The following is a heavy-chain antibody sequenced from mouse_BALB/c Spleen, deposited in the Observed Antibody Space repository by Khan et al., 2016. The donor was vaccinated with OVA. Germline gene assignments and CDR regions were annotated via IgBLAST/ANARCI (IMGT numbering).Heavy chain of an antibody. V-gene: IGHV3-2*02. CDR2: ISYSGVT. CDR1: GYSITSGYA. CDR3: ARGNYYGYYFDY. D-gene: IGHD1-1*01. Sequence: EVKLLESGPGLVKPSQSLSLTCTVTGYSITSGYAWNWIRQFPGNKLEWMGYISYSGVTSYNPSLKSRISITRDTSKNQFFLQLNSLTTEDTATYYCARGNYYGYYFDYWGQDTARTVTS. J-gene: IGHJ2*01.